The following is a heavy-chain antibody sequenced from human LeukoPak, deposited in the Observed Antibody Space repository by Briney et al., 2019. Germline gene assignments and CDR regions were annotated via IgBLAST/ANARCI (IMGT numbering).Heavy chain of an antibody. Sequence: ASVKVSCKVSGYTLTELSMHWVRQAPGKGLEWMGGFDPEDGETIYAQKFQGRVTMTEDTSTDTAYMELSSLRSEDTAVYYCATVRSYYYYMDVWGKGTTVTISS. V-gene: IGHV1-24*01. J-gene: IGHJ6*03. CDR2: FDPEDGET. CDR1: GYTLTELS. CDR3: ATVRSYYYYMDV.